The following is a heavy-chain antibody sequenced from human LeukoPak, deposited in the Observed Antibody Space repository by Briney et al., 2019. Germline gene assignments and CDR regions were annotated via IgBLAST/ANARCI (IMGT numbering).Heavy chain of an antibody. Sequence: PSETLSLTCAAYGGSFSGYYWSWIRQPPGKGLEWIGEINHSGSTNYNPSLKSRVTISVDTSKNQFSLKLSSVTAADTAVYYCALHQEEGVVVVAADDAFDIWGQGTMVTVSS. J-gene: IGHJ3*02. CDR2: INHSGST. D-gene: IGHD2-15*01. CDR3: ALHQEEGVVVVAADDAFDI. V-gene: IGHV4-34*01. CDR1: GGSFSGYY.